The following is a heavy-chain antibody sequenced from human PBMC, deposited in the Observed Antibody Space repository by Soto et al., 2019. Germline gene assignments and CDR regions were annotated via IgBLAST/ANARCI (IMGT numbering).Heavy chain of an antibody. CDR1: GYTFTNYY. CDR3: AREPNESFYFDY. V-gene: IGHV1-46*01. CDR2: LGPRTGNT. J-gene: IGHJ4*02. Sequence: ASVKVSCKASGYTFTNYYIHWLRQAPGQGLEWLGILGPRTGNTGYAQRFQGRVTMTRDTSTGTVYMELTSLKSDDTAVYYCAREPNESFYFDYWGQGTQVTVSS.